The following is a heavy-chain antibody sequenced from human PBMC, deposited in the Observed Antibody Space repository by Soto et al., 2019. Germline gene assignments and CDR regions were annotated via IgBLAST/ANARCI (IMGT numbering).Heavy chain of an antibody. V-gene: IGHV5-51*01. D-gene: IGHD3-10*01. J-gene: IGHJ3*02. CDR1: GYSFSIYS. CDR3: ARVSNYLNWFPEAFDI. Sequence: GESLKISCKGSGYSFSIYSIARVRRMPGKGLEWMGIFNPADSQTRYSPSFEGQVTFSTDRSITTAYLHWGSLKASDTGMYYCARVSNYLNWFPEAFDIWGQGTMVTVS. CDR2: FNPADSQT.